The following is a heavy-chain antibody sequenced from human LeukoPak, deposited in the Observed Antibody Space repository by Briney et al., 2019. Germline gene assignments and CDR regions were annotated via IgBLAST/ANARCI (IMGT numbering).Heavy chain of an antibody. J-gene: IGHJ4*02. CDR1: GFIFSSYD. D-gene: IGHD5-12*01. CDR3: TKTGDSGSFSDY. Sequence: GGSLRLSCAASGFIFSSYDMHWVRQAPGEGLERVALMRYDGITKYYADSVKGRFTVSRDNSKKTLYVQMNSLRDDDTAIYYCTKTGDSGSFSDYWGQGTLVTVSS. CDR2: MRYDGITK. V-gene: IGHV3-30*02.